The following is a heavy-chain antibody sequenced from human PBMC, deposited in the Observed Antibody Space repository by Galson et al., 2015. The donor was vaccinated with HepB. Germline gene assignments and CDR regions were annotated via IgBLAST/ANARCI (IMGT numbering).Heavy chain of an antibody. J-gene: IGHJ6*02. CDR2: IYYSGST. Sequence: IYYSGSTNYNPSLTSRVTISVDTSKNQFSLKLKSVTAADTAVYYCARYYDFWSGYQNYYYAMDVWGQGTTVTVSS. CDR3: ARYYDFWSGYQNYYYAMDV. D-gene: IGHD3-3*01. V-gene: IGHV4-59*01.